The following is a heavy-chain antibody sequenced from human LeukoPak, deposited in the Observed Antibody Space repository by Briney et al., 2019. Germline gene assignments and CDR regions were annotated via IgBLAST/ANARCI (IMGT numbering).Heavy chain of an antibody. CDR1: GFTFSSSA. J-gene: IGHJ6*02. V-gene: IGHV3-23*01. CDR3: AKDRMTTVTSYYHYFGMDA. Sequence: PGGSLRLSCAASGFTFSSSAMSWVRQAPGKGLEWVSAISNNGGYTYYADSVQGRFTISRDNSKNTMYLQMNSLRVEDTAVYFCAKDRMTTVTSYYHYFGMDAWGQGTTVTVSS. D-gene: IGHD4-11*01. CDR2: ISNNGGYT.